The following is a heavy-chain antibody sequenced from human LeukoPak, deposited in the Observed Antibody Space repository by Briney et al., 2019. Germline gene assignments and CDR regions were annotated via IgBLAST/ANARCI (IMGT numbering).Heavy chain of an antibody. CDR1: GGSISSGDYY. V-gene: IGHV4-30-4*01. D-gene: IGHD1-14*01. CDR3: ARAITASDAFDI. CDR2: IYYSGST. Sequence: SETLSLTCTVSGGSISSGDYYWSWILQPPGKGLEWIGYIYYSGSTYYNPSLKSRVTISVDTSKNQFSLKLSSVTAADTAVYYCARAITASDAFDIWGQGTMVTVSS. J-gene: IGHJ3*02.